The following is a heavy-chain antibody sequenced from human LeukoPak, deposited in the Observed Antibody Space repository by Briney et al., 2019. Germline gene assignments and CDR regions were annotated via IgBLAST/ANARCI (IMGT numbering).Heavy chain of an antibody. J-gene: IGHJ6*02. D-gene: IGHD6-13*01. V-gene: IGHV1-18*01. CDR2: INAYTGNT. Sequence: ASVKVSCKASGYRLSYYGISWVRQAPGHGLEWMGWINAYTGNTNYAQKLQGRVTMTTDTSTSTAYMELSRLKSDDTAVYYCAREAAGIAAADYYYYGMDVWGQGTTVTVSS. CDR1: GYRLSYYG. CDR3: AREAAGIAAADYYYYGMDV.